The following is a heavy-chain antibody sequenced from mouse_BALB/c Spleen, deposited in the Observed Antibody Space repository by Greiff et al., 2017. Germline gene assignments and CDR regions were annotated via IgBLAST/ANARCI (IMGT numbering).Heavy chain of an antibody. Sequence: VQLKQSGAELVKPGASVKLSCTASGFNIKDTYMHWVKQRPEQGLEWIGRIDPANGNTKYDPKFQGKATITADTSSNTAYLQLSSLTSEDTAVYYCARSNLITTAFAYWGQGTLVTVSA. D-gene: IGHD1-2*01. J-gene: IGHJ3*01. CDR1: GFNIKDTY. CDR3: ARSNLITTAFAY. V-gene: IGHV14-3*02. CDR2: IDPANGNT.